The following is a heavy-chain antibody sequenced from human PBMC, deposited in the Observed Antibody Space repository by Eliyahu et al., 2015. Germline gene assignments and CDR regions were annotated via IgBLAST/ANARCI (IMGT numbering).Heavy chain of an antibody. Sequence: EVQLVESGGGLAQPGGSLRLSCAASKFTFSSFWXSWVRQVPGKGLEWVANIKEDGSEKDYVDSVKGRFTISRDNAKNSLHLQMKSLRVEDTAVYYCARYMRQQLVRGYYYYMDVWGKGTTVTVSS. D-gene: IGHD6-13*01. V-gene: IGHV3-7*01. CDR3: ARYMRQQLVRGYYYYMDV. J-gene: IGHJ6*03. CDR2: IKEDGSEK. CDR1: KFTFSSFW.